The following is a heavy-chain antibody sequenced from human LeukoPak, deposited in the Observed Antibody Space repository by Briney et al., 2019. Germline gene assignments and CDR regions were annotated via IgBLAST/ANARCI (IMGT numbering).Heavy chain of an antibody. Sequence: SETLSLTCAVYGGSFSGYYWSWVRQPPGKGLEWIGEINHSGSTNYNPSLKSRVTISVDTSKNQFSLKLSSVTAADTAVYYCARFAPRYCSSTSCYFDYWGQGTLVTVSS. J-gene: IGHJ4*02. CDR1: GGSFSGYY. CDR3: ARFAPRYCSSTSCYFDY. V-gene: IGHV4-34*01. D-gene: IGHD2-2*01. CDR2: INHSGST.